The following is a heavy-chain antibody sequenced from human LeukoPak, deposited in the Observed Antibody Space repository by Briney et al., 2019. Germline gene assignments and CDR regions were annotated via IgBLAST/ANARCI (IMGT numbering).Heavy chain of an antibody. J-gene: IGHJ4*02. CDR1: GYTFTGYY. CDR3: ARLPAEWLVPRGDFDY. Sequence: GASVKVSCKASGYTFTGYYMHWVRQAPGQGLEWMGWINPNSGGTNYAQKFQGRVTMTRDTSISTAYMELSRLRSDDTAVYYCARLPAEWLVPRGDFDYWGQGTLVTVSS. CDR2: INPNSGGT. V-gene: IGHV1-2*02. D-gene: IGHD6-19*01.